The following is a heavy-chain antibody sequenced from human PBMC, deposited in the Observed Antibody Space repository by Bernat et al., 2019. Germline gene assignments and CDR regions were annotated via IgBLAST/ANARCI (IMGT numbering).Heavy chain of an antibody. J-gene: IGHJ4*02. D-gene: IGHD6-19*01. Sequence: QVQLVESGGGVVQPGGSLRLSCAASGFTFSSYGMHWVRQAPGKGLEWVAFIRYDGSNKYYADSVKGRFHISRDKSKNTLYLQMNSLRAEDTAVYYCAKDSWQWLVPPWTFDYWGQGTLVTVSS. V-gene: IGHV3-30*02. CDR1: GFTFSSYG. CDR2: IRYDGSNK. CDR3: AKDSWQWLVPPWTFDY.